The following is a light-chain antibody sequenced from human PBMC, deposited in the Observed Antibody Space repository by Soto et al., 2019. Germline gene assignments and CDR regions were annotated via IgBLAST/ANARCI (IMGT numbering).Light chain of an antibody. V-gene: IGLV1-40*01. Sequence: QTVLTQPPSVSGAPGQRVTISCTWSSSNIGAGYDVHWYQQLPGTAPKLLIYGNSNRPSGVPDRFSGSKSGTSASLAITGLQAEDEADYYCAAWDDTLGGFYVFGTGTKVTVL. CDR2: GNS. J-gene: IGLJ1*01. CDR3: AAWDDTLGGFYV. CDR1: SSNIGAGYD.